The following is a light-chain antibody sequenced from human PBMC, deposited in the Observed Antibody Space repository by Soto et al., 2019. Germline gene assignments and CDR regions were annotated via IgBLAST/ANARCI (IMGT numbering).Light chain of an antibody. Sequence: QSVLTQPASVSGSPGQSITISCSGTSSDVGDYNYVSWYQQHPGKVPKLIIYEVSNRPSGVSNRFSGSKSGNTASLTISGLQAEDEADYYCSSFTSMSSLVFGEGTQLTVL. CDR3: SSFTSMSSLV. CDR2: EVS. J-gene: IGLJ3*02. CDR1: SSDVGDYNY. V-gene: IGLV2-14*01.